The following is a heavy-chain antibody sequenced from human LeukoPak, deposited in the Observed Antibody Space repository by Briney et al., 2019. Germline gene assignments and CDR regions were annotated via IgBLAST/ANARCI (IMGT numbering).Heavy chain of an antibody. CDR1: GYTFTSYG. J-gene: IGHJ6*03. CDR3: ARGLVPADYYYYYMDV. Sequence: GAPVKVSCKASGYTFTSYGISWVRQAPGQGLEWMGWISAYNGNTNYAQKLQGRVTMTTDTSTSTAYMELRSLRSDDTAVYYCARGLVPADYYYYYMDVWGKGTTVTVSS. CDR2: ISAYNGNT. V-gene: IGHV1-18*01. D-gene: IGHD2-2*01.